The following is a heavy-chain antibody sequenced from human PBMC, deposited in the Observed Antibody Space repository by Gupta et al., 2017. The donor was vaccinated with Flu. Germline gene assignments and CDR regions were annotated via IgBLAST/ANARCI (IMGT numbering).Heavy chain of an antibody. Sequence: QLHLQESGPGLVKPSETLSLTCTVSGGSIRSSSYYWGWIRQPPGKGLEWIGSIYYSGSTYYNPSRKSRVTISVDTSKNQFSLKLSSVTAAVTAVYYCARHVGLAAGIDPDYFDYWGQGTLVTVSS. D-gene: IGHD6-13*01. CDR2: IYYSGST. CDR3: ARHVGLAAGIDPDYFDY. V-gene: IGHV4-39*01. J-gene: IGHJ4*02. CDR1: GGSIRSSSYY.